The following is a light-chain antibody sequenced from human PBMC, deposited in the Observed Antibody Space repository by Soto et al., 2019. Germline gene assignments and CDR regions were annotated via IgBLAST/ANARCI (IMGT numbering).Light chain of an antibody. V-gene: IGKV1-12*01. CDR2: AAS. Sequence: DIQMTQSPSSVSASVGDRVTITCRASQGISTWLAWYQQKPGQAPKLLIYAASSLQSGVSSRFSGRGSGTDFTLTISSLQPEDFATYYCLQSDSFPHTFGPGTKLHIK. CDR1: QGISTW. CDR3: LQSDSFPHT. J-gene: IGKJ2*01.